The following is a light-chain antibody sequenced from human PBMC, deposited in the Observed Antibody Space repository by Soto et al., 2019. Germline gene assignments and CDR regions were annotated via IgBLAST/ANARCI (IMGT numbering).Light chain of an antibody. V-gene: IGKV1-5*03. J-gene: IGKJ1*01. CDR3: QHYNSYSEA. CDR2: KAS. Sequence: IQLTQSPSSLSASVGDRVTITCRASQTISSWLAWYQQKPGKAPKLLIYKASTLKSGVPSRFSGSGSGTEFTLTISSLQPDDFATYYCQHYNSYSEALGQGTNV. CDR1: QTISSW.